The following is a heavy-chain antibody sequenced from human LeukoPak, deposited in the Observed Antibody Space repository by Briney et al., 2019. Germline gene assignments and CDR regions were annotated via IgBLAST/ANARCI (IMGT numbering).Heavy chain of an antibody. Sequence: PSETLSLTCTVSGGSISSYYWSWIRQPAGKGLEWIGRIYTSGSTNYNPSLKSRVTMSVDTSKNQFSLKLSSVTAVDTAVYYCAREELRGYSGYAFDYWGQGTLVTVSS. CDR3: AREELRGYSGYAFDY. J-gene: IGHJ4*02. CDR1: GGSISSYY. V-gene: IGHV4-4*07. CDR2: IYTSGST. D-gene: IGHD5-12*01.